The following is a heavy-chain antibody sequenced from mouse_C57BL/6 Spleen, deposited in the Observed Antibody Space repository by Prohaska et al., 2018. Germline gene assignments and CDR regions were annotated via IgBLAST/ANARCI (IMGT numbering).Heavy chain of an antibody. CDR1: GFSLTSYG. Sequence: LMAPSQSLSITCTVSGFSLTSYGVDWVRQPPGKGLEWLGVIWGGGSTNYNSALMSRLSISKDNSKSQVFLKMNSLQTDDTAMYYCAKLYYGNYYAMDYWGQGTSVTVSS. D-gene: IGHD2-1*01. V-gene: IGHV2-9*01. CDR3: AKLYYGNYYAMDY. J-gene: IGHJ4*01. CDR2: IWGGGST.